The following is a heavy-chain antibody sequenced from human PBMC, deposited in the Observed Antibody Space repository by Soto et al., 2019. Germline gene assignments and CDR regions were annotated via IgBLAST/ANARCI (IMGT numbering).Heavy chain of an antibody. CDR3: ARDTSFIAAAEGYNWFDP. CDR2: IYYSGST. V-gene: IGHV4-31*03. CDR1: GGSISSGGYY. J-gene: IGHJ5*02. Sequence: SETLSLTCTVSGGSISSGGYYWSWIRQHPGKGLEWIGYIYYSGSTYYNPSLKSRVTISVDTSKNQFSLKLSSVTAADTAVYYCARDTSFIAAAEGYNWFDPWGQGTLVTV. D-gene: IGHD6-13*01.